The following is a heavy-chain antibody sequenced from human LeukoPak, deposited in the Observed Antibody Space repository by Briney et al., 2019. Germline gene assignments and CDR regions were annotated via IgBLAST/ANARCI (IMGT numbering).Heavy chain of an antibody. CDR1: GFTVSTNC. Sequence: GGSLRLSCTASGFTVSTNCMTWVRQAPGKGLEWVSTIYSGGTTYYADSVMGRFTISGHNSRNTLYLQMNSLRAEDTAVYYCARVDTVMAYYFDLWGQGTLVTVSS. CDR3: ARVDTVMAYYFDL. J-gene: IGHJ4*02. CDR2: IYSGGTT. D-gene: IGHD5-18*01. V-gene: IGHV3-53*04.